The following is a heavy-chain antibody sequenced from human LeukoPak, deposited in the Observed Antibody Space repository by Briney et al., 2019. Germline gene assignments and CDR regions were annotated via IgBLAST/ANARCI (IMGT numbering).Heavy chain of an antibody. V-gene: IGHV3-48*03. CDR3: ARDLDFWTK. J-gene: IGHJ4*02. CDR2: ISSSGSTI. CDR1: GFTFSSYE. D-gene: IGHD3/OR15-3a*01. Sequence: GSLRLSCAASGFTFSSYEMNWVRQAPGKGLEWVSYISSSGSTIYYADSVKGRFTISRDNAKNTLYLQMNSLRAEDTAVYYCARDLDFWTKGGQGTLVTVSS.